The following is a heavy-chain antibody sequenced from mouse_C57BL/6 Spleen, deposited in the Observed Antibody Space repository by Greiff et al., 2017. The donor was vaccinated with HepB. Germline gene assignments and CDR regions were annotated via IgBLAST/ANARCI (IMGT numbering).Heavy chain of an antibody. CDR2: ISGGGGNT. D-gene: IGHD1-1*01. J-gene: IGHJ3*01. CDR1: GFTFSSYT. V-gene: IGHV5-9*01. Sequence: EVQRVESGGGLVKPGGFLKLSCSASGFTFSSYTLSWVRQTPGKRLGWVATISGGGGNTYYPDSVKGRFTISRDNAKNTLYLQMSSLRSEDTALYYCARHYYGLARGFAYWGQGTLVTVSA. CDR3: ARHYYGLARGFAY.